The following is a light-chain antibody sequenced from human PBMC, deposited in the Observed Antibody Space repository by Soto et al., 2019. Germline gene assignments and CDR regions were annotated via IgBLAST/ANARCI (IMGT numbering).Light chain of an antibody. J-gene: IGKJ4*01. V-gene: IGKV3-11*01. CDR3: QQRRVWPLT. Sequence: EIVMTQSPATLSVSPGERATLSCRASQSVSSDLAWYQQKPDQAPRLLIYDSSNRATGIPARFSASGSGTDFTLTISSLEPEDFAVYYCQQRRVWPLTFGGGTKVEIK. CDR2: DSS. CDR1: QSVSSD.